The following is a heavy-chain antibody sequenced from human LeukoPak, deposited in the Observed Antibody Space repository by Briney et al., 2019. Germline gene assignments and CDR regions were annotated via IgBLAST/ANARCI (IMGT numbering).Heavy chain of an antibody. Sequence: GESLKISCKGSGYSFTTCWIGWVRQMPGKGLEWMGIIYPGDSDTRYSPSFQGQVTISADKSITTAYPQWSSLKASDTAMYYCARRGYSGSFHYFDYWGQGTLVTVSS. D-gene: IGHD1-26*01. CDR1: GYSFTTCW. CDR2: IYPGDSDT. V-gene: IGHV5-51*01. J-gene: IGHJ4*02. CDR3: ARRGYSGSFHYFDY.